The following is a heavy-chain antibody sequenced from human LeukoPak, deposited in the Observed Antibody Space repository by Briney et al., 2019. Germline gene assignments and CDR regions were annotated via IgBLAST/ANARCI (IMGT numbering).Heavy chain of an antibody. J-gene: IGHJ4*02. CDR3: ARDEMAAAGIPGY. D-gene: IGHD6-13*01. Sequence: KPSETLSLTCAVSGGSISSGGYSWSWIRQPPGKGLEWIGYIYHSGSTYYNPSLKSRVTISVDTSKNQFSLKLSSVTAADTAVYYCARDEMAAAGIPGYWGQGTLVTVSS. V-gene: IGHV4-30-2*01. CDR1: GGSISSGGYS. CDR2: IYHSGST.